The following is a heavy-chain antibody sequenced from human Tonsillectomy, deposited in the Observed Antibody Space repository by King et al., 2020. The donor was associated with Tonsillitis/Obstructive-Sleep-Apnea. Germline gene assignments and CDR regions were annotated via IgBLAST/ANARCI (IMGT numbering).Heavy chain of an antibody. CDR3: ARLTPYCSSTSCYTPILDY. CDR2: IYYSGST. Sequence: VQLQESGPGLVKPSETLSLTCTVSGGSVSSGSYYWSWIRQPPGKGLEWIGYIYYSGSTNYNPSLKSRVTISVDTSTNQFSLKLSSVTAADTAVYYCARLTPYCSSTSCYTPILDYWGQGTLVTVSS. D-gene: IGHD2-2*02. CDR1: GGSVSSGSYY. V-gene: IGHV4-61*01. J-gene: IGHJ4*02.